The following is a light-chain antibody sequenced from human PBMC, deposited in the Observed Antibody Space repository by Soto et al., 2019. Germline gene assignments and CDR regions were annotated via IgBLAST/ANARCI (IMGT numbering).Light chain of an antibody. J-gene: IGLJ1*01. CDR2: DVS. CDR1: SSDVGGYDH. V-gene: IGLV2-14*01. Sequence: QSALTQPASVSGSPGQSITISCTGTSSDVGGYDHVSWYQLHPGKAPKLMIYDVSNRPSGVSNRFSGSKSGNTASLTISGLQAEDEADYYCSSYTTSSTFVFAPGTKLTVL. CDR3: SSYTTSSTFV.